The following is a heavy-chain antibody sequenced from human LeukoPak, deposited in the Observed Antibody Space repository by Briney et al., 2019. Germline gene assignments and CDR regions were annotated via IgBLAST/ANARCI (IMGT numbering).Heavy chain of an antibody. V-gene: IGHV4-34*01. CDR2: INHSGST. Sequence: TSETLSLTCAVYGGSFSGYYWSWIRQPPGKGLEWIGEINHSGSTNYNPSLKSRVTISVDTSKNQFSLKLSSVTAADTAVYYCARTRGAAAIYYYMDVWGKGTTVTVSS. J-gene: IGHJ6*03. D-gene: IGHD2-2*01. CDR1: GGSFSGYY. CDR3: ARTRGAAAIYYYMDV.